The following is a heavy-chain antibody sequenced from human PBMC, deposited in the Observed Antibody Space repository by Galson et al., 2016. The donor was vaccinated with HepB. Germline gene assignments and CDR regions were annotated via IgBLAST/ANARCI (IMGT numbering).Heavy chain of an antibody. D-gene: IGHD5-24*01. CDR3: AEMPTVDW. J-gene: IGHJ4*01. CDR1: GFTFSNFW. Sequence: SLRLSCAASGFTFSNFWMNWVRRVPGKGLEWVGNIKPDGSKMNYADSVKGRFTISRDNARNSLYLQMNSLRAEDTAVYFCAEMPTVDWWGQGTLVTVSS. V-gene: IGHV3-7*03. CDR2: IKPDGSKM.